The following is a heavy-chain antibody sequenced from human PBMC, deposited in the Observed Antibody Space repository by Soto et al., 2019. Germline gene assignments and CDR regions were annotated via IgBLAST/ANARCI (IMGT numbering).Heavy chain of an antibody. V-gene: IGHV1-69*02. CDR1: GCTXSRYT. J-gene: IGHJ4*02. Sequence: SSVKLSCKASGCTXSRYTISWVRHTPGQGLEWMGRIIPILGIANYAQKFQGRVTITADKSTSTAYMELSSLRSEDTAVYYCARQDTAMVTHVDYWGQGTLVTVSS. CDR2: IIPILGIA. D-gene: IGHD5-18*01. CDR3: ARQDTAMVTHVDY.